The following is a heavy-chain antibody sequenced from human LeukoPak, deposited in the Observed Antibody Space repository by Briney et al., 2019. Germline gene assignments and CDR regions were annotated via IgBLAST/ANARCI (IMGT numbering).Heavy chain of an antibody. CDR2: IYYSGST. Sequence: SETLSLTCTVSGGSLSSYYWSWIRQPPGKGLEWIGYIYYSGSTNYNPSLKSRVTISVDTSKNQFSLKLSSVTAADTAVYYCARDTPEDGYNKGFDYWGQGTLVTVSS. J-gene: IGHJ4*02. CDR1: GGSLSSYY. CDR3: ARDTPEDGYNKGFDY. V-gene: IGHV4-59*01. D-gene: IGHD5-24*01.